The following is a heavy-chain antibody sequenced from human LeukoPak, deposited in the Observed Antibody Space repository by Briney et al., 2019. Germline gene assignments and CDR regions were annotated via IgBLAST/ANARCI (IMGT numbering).Heavy chain of an antibody. CDR2: IIPIFGTA. V-gene: IGHV1-69*05. J-gene: IGHJ6*03. Sequence: SVKVSCKASGGTFSSYAISWVRQAPGQGLEWMGRIIPIFGTANYAQKFQGRVTITTDESTSTAYMELSSLRSEDTAVYYCARGTKYPDHHYYYYYMDVWGKGTTVTVSS. CDR1: GGTFSSYA. D-gene: IGHD1/OR15-1a*01. CDR3: ARGTKYPDHHYYYYYMDV.